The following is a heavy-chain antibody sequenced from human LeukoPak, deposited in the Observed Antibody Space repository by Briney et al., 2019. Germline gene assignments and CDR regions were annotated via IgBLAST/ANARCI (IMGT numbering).Heavy chain of an antibody. Sequence: NPSETLSLTCTVSGGSINNYYWSWIRQPPGKGLEWIGYISYTGYTIYNPSLKTRVTISLDTSNQLSLKLSSVTAADTAMYYCATGPHTALDYWGQGTLVTVSS. D-gene: IGHD5-18*01. CDR3: ATGPHTALDY. V-gene: IGHV4-59*08. J-gene: IGHJ4*02. CDR2: ISYTGYT. CDR1: GGSINNYY.